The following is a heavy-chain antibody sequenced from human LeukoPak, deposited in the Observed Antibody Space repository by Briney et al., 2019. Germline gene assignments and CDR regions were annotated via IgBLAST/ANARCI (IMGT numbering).Heavy chain of an antibody. D-gene: IGHD3-10*01. CDR1: GYTFTSYD. V-gene: IGHV7-4-1*02. CDR2: INTNTGNP. J-gene: IGHJ4*02. Sequence: GASVKVSCKASGYTFTSYDINWVRQAPGQGLEWMGWINTNTGNPTYAQGFTGRFVFSLDTSVSTAYLQISSLKAEDTAVYYCAREGNGSGFDYWGQGTLVTVSS. CDR3: AREGNGSGFDY.